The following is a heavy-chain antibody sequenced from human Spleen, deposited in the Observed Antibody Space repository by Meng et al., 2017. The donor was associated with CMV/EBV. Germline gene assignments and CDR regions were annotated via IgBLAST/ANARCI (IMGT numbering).Heavy chain of an antibody. CDR3: ARVSMTTRRTRDAFDI. Sequence: GGSLRLSCATSGFSFSTYGIHWVRQAPGKGLEWVAVISYDGSNKYYADSVKGRFTISRDNSKNTLYLQMNSLRAEDTAVYYCARVSMTTRRTRDAFDIWGQGTMVTVSS. CDR1: GFSFSTYG. V-gene: IGHV3-30*19. CDR2: ISYDGSNK. J-gene: IGHJ3*02. D-gene: IGHD5-24*01.